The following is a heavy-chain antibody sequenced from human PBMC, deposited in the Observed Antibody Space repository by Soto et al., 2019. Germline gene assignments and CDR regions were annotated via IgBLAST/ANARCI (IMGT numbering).Heavy chain of an antibody. D-gene: IGHD2-15*01. V-gene: IGHV4-39*01. CDR1: RGSISSSLYY. Sequence: SETLSLTCTVSRGSISSSLYYWGWIRQPPGKGLEWIGSIYYSGSTYYNPSLKSRVTISVDTSKNQFSLKLSSVTAADTAVYYCASQLCTGGICNLTSFDYWAQGTLVTVSS. J-gene: IGHJ4*02. CDR3: ASQLCTGGICNLTSFDY. CDR2: IYYSGST.